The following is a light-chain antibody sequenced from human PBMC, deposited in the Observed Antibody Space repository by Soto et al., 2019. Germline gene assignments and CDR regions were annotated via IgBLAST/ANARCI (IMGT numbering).Light chain of an antibody. Sequence: EIVLTQSPATLSLSPGERATLSCRASQSVSSYLAWYQQKPGQAPRLLIYDASNSATGIPARSSGSESGTDCTLTISSLEPEDFAVYYCQQRSNWPPDTFGQGTKLEIK. CDR1: QSVSSY. J-gene: IGKJ2*01. CDR3: QQRSNWPPDT. CDR2: DAS. V-gene: IGKV3-11*01.